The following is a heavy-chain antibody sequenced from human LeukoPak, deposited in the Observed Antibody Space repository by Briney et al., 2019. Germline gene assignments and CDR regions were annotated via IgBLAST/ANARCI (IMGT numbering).Heavy chain of an antibody. V-gene: IGHV1-46*01. CDR2: INPSGGST. Sequence: ASVKVSCKASGYTFTSYYMHWVRQAPRQGLEWMGIINPSGGSTSYAQKFQGRVTMTRDTSTSTVYMELSSLRSEDTAVYYCARIGGVAGYFDYWGQGTLVTVSS. CDR1: GYTFTSYY. J-gene: IGHJ4*02. D-gene: IGHD6-19*01. CDR3: ARIGGVAGYFDY.